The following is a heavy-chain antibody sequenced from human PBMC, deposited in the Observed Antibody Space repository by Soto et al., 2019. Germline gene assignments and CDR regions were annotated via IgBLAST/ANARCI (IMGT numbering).Heavy chain of an antibody. CDR1: GFPFTTYG. V-gene: IGHV3-30*03. CDR2: ISYDGSNT. D-gene: IGHD3-10*01. Sequence: PGGSLGLSCAASGFPFTTYGMHWVREGPDKGLEWVAVISYDGSNTYYADSVKGRFTISRDNSKNTLYLQMNSLRPEDTALYYCVGGQYYFDYRGQGTLVTVSS. CDR3: VGGQYYFDY. J-gene: IGHJ4*02.